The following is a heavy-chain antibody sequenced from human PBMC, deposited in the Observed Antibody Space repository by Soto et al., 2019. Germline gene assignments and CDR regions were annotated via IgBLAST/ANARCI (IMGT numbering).Heavy chain of an antibody. CDR3: ANEMITFGDFNYYYMDV. Sequence: EVQLVESGGGLVQPGRSLRLACAASGFTFDQYTMHWVRQAPGKGLEWVSSITWHSGTIGYADSVKGRFTISRDNAKNSLYLQMNSLRGEDTALYSCANEMITFGDFNYYYMDVWGNGTTVTVSS. J-gene: IGHJ6*03. D-gene: IGHD3-16*01. CDR1: GFTFDQYT. V-gene: IGHV3-9*01. CDR2: ITWHSGTI.